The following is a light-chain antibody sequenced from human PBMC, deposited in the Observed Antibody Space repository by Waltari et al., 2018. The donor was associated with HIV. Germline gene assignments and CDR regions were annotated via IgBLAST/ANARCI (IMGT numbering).Light chain of an antibody. CDR2: AAS. CDR3: QQSYNTPLT. CDR1: QTISSD. Sequence: DLQMTQSPSPLSASVGDRVAITCRASQTISSDLNWYQQKPGKAPKLLIYAASNLESGVPSRFSGSGSGTDFTLTISSLQPEDFATYYCQQSYNTPLTFGGGTKVEIK. V-gene: IGKV1-39*01. J-gene: IGKJ4*01.